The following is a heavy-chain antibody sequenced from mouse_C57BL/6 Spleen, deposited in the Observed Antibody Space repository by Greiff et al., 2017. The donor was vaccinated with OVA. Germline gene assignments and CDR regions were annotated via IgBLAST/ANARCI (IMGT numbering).Heavy chain of an antibody. CDR2: IDPSDSYT. Sequence: QVQLKQPGAELVRPGTSVKLSCKASGYTFTSYWMHWVKQRPGQGLEWIGVIDPSDSYTNYNQKFKGKATLTVDTSSSTAYMQLSSLTSEDSAVYYCAKIYDGYYGAMDYWGQGTSVTVSS. V-gene: IGHV1-59*01. CDR1: GYTFTSYW. CDR3: AKIYDGYYGAMDY. D-gene: IGHD2-3*01. J-gene: IGHJ4*01.